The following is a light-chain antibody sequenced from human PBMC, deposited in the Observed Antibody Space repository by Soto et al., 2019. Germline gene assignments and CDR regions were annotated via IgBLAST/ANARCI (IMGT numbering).Light chain of an antibody. CDR1: QRISNNW. J-gene: IGKJ2*03. V-gene: IGKV3-20*01. Sequence: EIVLTQSPGALSLSPGEGATLSCRASQRISNNWLAWYQQKPGQAPRLLIYCAFNRAAGIPDRFSGSGSGTDFTLTISGLEADDFAVYYCRQYGTTPRSFGQGTMVEVK. CDR2: CAF. CDR3: RQYGTTPRS.